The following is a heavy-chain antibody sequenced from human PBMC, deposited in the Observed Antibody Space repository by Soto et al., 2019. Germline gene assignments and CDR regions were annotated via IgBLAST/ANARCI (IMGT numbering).Heavy chain of an antibody. D-gene: IGHD5-12*01. V-gene: IGHV1-18*01. CDR3: ARPWKWLRAGGMDV. CDR2: SSADNGDT. CDR1: GYTFTSHG. Sequence: QVQLVQSGAEVKKPGASVKVSCKGSGYTFTSHGITWVRQAPGQGLEWMGWSSADNGDTKYAQKVQGRVTMTTETSTSTAYMELRSLIFDNTVIYYCARPWKWLRAGGMDVWGQGTTVTVSS. J-gene: IGHJ6*02.